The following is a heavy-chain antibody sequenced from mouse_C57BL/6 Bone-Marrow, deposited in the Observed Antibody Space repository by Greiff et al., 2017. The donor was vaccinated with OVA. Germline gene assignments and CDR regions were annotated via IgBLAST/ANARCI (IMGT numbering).Heavy chain of an antibody. D-gene: IGHD1-1*01. J-gene: IGHJ2*01. CDR3: ARLYYYGSRTYFDY. Sequence: VQLKQSGPELVKPGASVKISCKASGYSFTDYNMNWVKQSNGKSLEWIGVINPNYGTTSYNQKFKGKATLTVDQSSSTAYMQLNSLTSEDSAVYYCARLYYYGSRTYFDYWGQGTTLTVSS. V-gene: IGHV1-39*01. CDR2: INPNYGTT. CDR1: GYSFTDYN.